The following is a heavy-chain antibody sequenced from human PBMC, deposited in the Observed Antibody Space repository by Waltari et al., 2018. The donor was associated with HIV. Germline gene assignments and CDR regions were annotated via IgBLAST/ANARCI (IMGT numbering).Heavy chain of an antibody. CDR1: GGSISRYY. D-gene: IGHD3-3*01. V-gene: IGHV4-59*08. CDR3: ARTGDVLRFLEWSPGDAFDI. J-gene: IGHJ3*02. Sequence: QVQLQESGPGLVKPSETLSLTCTVSGGSISRYYWSWIRQPPGKGPEWIGYIYYSGSTNYNPSLKSRVTISVDTSKNQFSLKLSSVTAADTAVYYCARTGDVLRFLEWSPGDAFDIWGQGTMVTVSS. CDR2: IYYSGST.